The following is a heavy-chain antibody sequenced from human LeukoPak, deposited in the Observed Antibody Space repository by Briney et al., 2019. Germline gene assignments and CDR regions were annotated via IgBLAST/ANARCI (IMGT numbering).Heavy chain of an antibody. V-gene: IGHV4-31*03. Sequence: SQTLSLTCIVSGGSISSGGHYWSCIRQHPGKGLEWIGYINYSGSTYYNPSLKSRVTISVDTSQNQFSLKLSSVTAADTAVYYCARDEAIFGAGYYYGMDVWGQGTTVTVSS. CDR1: GGSISSGGHY. J-gene: IGHJ6*02. CDR3: ARDEAIFGAGYYYGMDV. D-gene: IGHD3-3*01. CDR2: INYSGST.